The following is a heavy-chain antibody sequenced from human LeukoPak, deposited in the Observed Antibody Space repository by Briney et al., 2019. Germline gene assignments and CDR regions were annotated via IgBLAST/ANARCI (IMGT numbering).Heavy chain of an antibody. D-gene: IGHD6-19*01. CDR3: AKDMFRYSSGDAFDI. CDR1: GFAFSSYG. CDR2: ISYDGSNK. V-gene: IGHV3-30*18. Sequence: GGSLRLSCAASGFAFSSYGMHWVRQAPGKGLEWVAVISYDGSNKYYADSVKGRFTISRDNSKNTLYLQMNSLRAEDTAVYYCAKDMFRYSSGDAFDIWGQGTMVTVSS. J-gene: IGHJ3*02.